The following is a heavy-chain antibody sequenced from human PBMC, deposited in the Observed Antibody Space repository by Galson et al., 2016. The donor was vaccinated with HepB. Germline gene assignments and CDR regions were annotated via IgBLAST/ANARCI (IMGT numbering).Heavy chain of an antibody. D-gene: IGHD1-1*01. Sequence: GSLRLSCAGSEFAISNYWMHWVRQAPGKGLIWVSRINRDGSNRIYADSVEGRFTISRDNAKNTLYLQMNSLRVEDTGIYYCASGTGTTRKIDYWGQGTLVTVSS. V-gene: IGHV3-74*01. CDR2: INRDGSNR. J-gene: IGHJ4*02. CDR3: ASGTGTTRKIDY. CDR1: EFAISNYW.